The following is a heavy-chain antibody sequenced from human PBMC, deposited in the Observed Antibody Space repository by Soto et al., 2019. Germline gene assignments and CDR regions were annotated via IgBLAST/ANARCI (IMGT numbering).Heavy chain of an antibody. D-gene: IGHD3-16*01. CDR1: GFTFSSYS. CDR3: ARDRSVWGDFIYYXDV. Sequence: PGGSLRLSCAASGFTFSSYSMNWVRQAPGKGLKWVSSISSSSSYIYYADSVKGRFTISRDNAKNSLYLQMNSLRAEDTAVYYCARDRSVWGDFIYYXDVWGKGTTVTVS. CDR2: ISSSSSYI. J-gene: IGHJ6*03. V-gene: IGHV3-21*01.